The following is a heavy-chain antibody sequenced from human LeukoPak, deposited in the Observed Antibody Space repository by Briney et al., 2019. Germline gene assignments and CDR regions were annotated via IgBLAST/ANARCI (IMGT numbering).Heavy chain of an antibody. CDR2: ISPKSDFI. CDR3: ARADCSSSTCYLRRSWFDP. Sequence: PGGSLRLSCAGSGFSFNYYDMNWVRQAPGKGLEWVSSISPKSDFIYYSDSVRGRFTISRDNAENSIYLQMNSLRAEDTAVYYCARADCSSSTCYLRRSWFDPWGQGTLVTVSS. V-gene: IGHV3-21*01. J-gene: IGHJ5*02. D-gene: IGHD2-2*01. CDR1: GFSFNYYD.